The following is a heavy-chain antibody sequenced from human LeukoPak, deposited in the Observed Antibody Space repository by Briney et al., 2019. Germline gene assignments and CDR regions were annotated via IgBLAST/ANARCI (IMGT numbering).Heavy chain of an antibody. V-gene: IGHV3-7*03. CDR2: IQPDGNGR. Sequence: PGGSLKLSCAASGFTFGDYYMSWVRQAPGKGLEWVANIQPDGNGRKYVDSVKGRFTISRDNAKNSLYLQMNSLRAEDTAVYYCARDIYRFDYWGQGTLVTVSS. D-gene: IGHD3-16*02. CDR3: ARDIYRFDY. CDR1: GFTFGDYY. J-gene: IGHJ4*02.